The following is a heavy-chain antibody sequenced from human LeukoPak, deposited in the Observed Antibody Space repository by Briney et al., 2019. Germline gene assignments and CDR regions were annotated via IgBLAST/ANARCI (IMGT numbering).Heavy chain of an antibody. Sequence: GGSLRLSCAVSGFTFSSYSMNWVRQAPGKGLEWVSYITSSSSTIYYADSVKGRFTTSRDNAKNSLYLQMNSPRAEDTAVYYCARVRSGYSYGSDAFDIWGQGTRVTVSS. CDR2: ITSSSSTI. D-gene: IGHD5-18*01. CDR3: ARVRSGYSYGSDAFDI. J-gene: IGHJ3*02. V-gene: IGHV3-48*04. CDR1: GFTFSSYS.